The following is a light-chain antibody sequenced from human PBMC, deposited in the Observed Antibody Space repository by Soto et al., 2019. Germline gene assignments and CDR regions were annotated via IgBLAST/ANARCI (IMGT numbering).Light chain of an antibody. Sequence: QSVLTQPASVSGSPGQSITIYCTGTSGDVGGYQFVSWYQQHPGKAPKLMIYEVSNRPSGVSSRFSCSQSGNTASLNISGLHADDEADYFCGSYTGNIYVFGNGTKVTVL. CDR1: SGDVGGYQF. J-gene: IGLJ1*01. V-gene: IGLV2-14*01. CDR3: GSYTGNIYV. CDR2: EVS.